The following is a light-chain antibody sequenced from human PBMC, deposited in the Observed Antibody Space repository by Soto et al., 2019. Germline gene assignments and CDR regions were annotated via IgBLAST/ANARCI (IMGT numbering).Light chain of an antibody. CDR2: EVS. CDR1: SSDVGGYKY. CDR3: ASYSRSSTSVI. Sequence: QSALTQPASVPGSPGQSITISCTGTSSDVGGYKYVSWYQQHPDKAPKLIIFEVSNRPSGISSRFSGSKSGNTASLTISGLQAEDEADYYCASYSRSSTSVIFGRGTKLTVL. V-gene: IGLV2-14*01. J-gene: IGLJ2*01.